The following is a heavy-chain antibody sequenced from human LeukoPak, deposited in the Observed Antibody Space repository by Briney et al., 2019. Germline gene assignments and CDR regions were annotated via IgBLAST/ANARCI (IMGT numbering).Heavy chain of an antibody. CDR3: ARDGFYDYVWGRAAFDI. D-gene: IGHD3-16*01. V-gene: IGHV4-59*01. CDR2: IYYSGST. J-gene: IGHJ3*02. CDR1: GGSISSYY. Sequence: SETLSLTCTVSGGSISSYYWSWIRQPPGKELEWIGYIYYSGSTNYNPSLKSRVTISVDTSKNQFSLKLSSVTAADTAVYYCARDGFYDYVWGRAAFDIWGQGTMVTVSS.